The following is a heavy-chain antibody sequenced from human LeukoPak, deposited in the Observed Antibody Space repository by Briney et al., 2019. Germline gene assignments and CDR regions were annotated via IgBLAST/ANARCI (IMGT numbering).Heavy chain of an antibody. Sequence: GGSLRLSCAASGFTFSSYAKSWVRQAPGKGLEWVSAISGSGGSTYYADSVKGRFTISRDNSKNTLYLQMNSLETEDTAIYYCSTDPPLTGGVYFDYWGQGALVSVSS. V-gene: IGHV3-23*01. D-gene: IGHD7-27*01. CDR1: GFTFSSYA. J-gene: IGHJ4*02. CDR2: ISGSGGST. CDR3: STDPPLTGGVYFDY.